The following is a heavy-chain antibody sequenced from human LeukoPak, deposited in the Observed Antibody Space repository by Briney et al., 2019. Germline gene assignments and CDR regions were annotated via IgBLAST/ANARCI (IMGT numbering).Heavy chain of an antibody. CDR3: AKGGGIVVVVAATPYDY. V-gene: IGHV3-23*01. CDR2: ISGSGGST. Sequence: PSETLSLTCTVSGGSISSYYWSWVRQAPGKGLEWVSAISGSGGSTYYADSVKGRFTISRDNSKNTLYLQMNSLRAEDTAVYYCAKGGGIVVVVAATPYDYWGQGTLVTVSS. J-gene: IGHJ4*02. CDR1: GGSISSYY. D-gene: IGHD2-15*01.